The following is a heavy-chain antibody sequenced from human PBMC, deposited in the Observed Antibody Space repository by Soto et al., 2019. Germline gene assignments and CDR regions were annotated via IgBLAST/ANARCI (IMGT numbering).Heavy chain of an antibody. V-gene: IGHV4-38-2*01. J-gene: IGHJ1*01. CDR3: TVGYCGSASCSREYFQH. D-gene: IGHD2-2*01. Sequence: SETLSLTCAVSAYSISSGYYWAWIRQPPGKGLEWIGTIYHSGSTFHNPSLKSRVTISVDTSKNQFSLKLRSVTAADTAVYYCTVGYCGSASCSREYFQHWGQGTLVTVSS. CDR1: AYSISSGYY. CDR2: IYHSGST.